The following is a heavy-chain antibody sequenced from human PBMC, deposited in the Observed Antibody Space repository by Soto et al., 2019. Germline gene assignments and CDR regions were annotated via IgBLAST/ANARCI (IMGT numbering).Heavy chain of an antibody. Sequence: PWETLSLTCAVSGGSISSSNWWSWDRQPPGKGLEWIGEIYHSGSTNYNPSLKSRVTISVDKSKNQFSLKLSSVTAADTAVYYSARHASLVSSGWYIDYWGQGTLVTV. CDR3: ARHASLVSSGWYIDY. D-gene: IGHD6-19*01. CDR1: GGSISSSNW. V-gene: IGHV4-4*02. CDR2: IYHSGST. J-gene: IGHJ4*02.